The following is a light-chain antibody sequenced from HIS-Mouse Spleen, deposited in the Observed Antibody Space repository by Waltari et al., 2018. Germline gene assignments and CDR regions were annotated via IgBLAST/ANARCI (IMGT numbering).Light chain of an antibody. J-gene: IGLJ3*02. CDR1: NIGSKR. Sequence: SYVLTQPPSASVAPGQTAQITCGGNNIGSKRVHWYQQKPGQAPVLVVYDDSDRPSGSPERFCGSNSGNTATLTISRVEAGDEADYYCQVWDSSSDHPVFGGGTKRTVL. CDR3: QVWDSSSDHPV. V-gene: IGLV3-21*02. CDR2: DDS.